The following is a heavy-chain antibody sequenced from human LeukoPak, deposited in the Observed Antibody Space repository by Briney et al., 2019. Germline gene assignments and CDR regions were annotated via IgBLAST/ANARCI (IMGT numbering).Heavy chain of an antibody. CDR2: ISGSGGST. CDR1: GFTFSSYA. V-gene: IGHV3-23*01. Sequence: PGGSLRLSCAASGFTFSSYAMSWVRQAPGKGLVWVSAISGSGGSTYYADSVKGRFTISRDNSKNTLYLQMNSLRAEDTAVYYCAKLDRGGGYGSAFDIWGQGTMVTVSS. J-gene: IGHJ3*02. D-gene: IGHD3-10*01. CDR3: AKLDRGGGYGSAFDI.